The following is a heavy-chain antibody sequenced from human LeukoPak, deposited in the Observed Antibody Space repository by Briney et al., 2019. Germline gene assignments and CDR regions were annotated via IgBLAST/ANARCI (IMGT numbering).Heavy chain of an antibody. V-gene: IGHV3-21*01. J-gene: IGHJ4*02. CDR2: ISSSSSYI. CDR3: ARDPSPFDGYSSSWYPLDY. D-gene: IGHD6-13*01. CDR1: GFTFSSYS. Sequence: PGGSLRLSCAASGFTFSSYSMNWDRQAPGKGLEWVSSISSSSSYIYYADSVKGRFTISRDNAKNSLYLQMNSLRAEDTAVYYCARDPSPFDGYSSSWYPLDYWGQGTLVTVSS.